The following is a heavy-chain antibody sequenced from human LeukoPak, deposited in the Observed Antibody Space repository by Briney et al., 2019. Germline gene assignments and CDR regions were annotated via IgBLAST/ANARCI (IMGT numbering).Heavy chain of an antibody. J-gene: IGHJ3*02. V-gene: IGHV4-39*01. CDR2: IYYSGST. CDR1: GGSISSSSYY. D-gene: IGHD5-18*01. CDR3: ARRAYSYAAIRHEALGI. Sequence: SETLSLTCTVSGGSISSSSYYWGWIRQPPGKGLEWIGSIYYSGSTYYNPSLKSRVTISVDTSKNQLSLKLSSVTAADTAVHYCARRAYSYAAIRHEALGIWGQGTMVTVSS.